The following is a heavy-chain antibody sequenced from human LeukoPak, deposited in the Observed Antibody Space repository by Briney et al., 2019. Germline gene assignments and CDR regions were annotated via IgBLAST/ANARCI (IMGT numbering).Heavy chain of an antibody. CDR2: ISSSSSYI. CDR3: ARDQEVPGEDAFDI. D-gene: IGHD1-26*01. V-gene: IGHV3-21*01. Sequence: GGSLRLSCAASEFTFSSYSMNWVRQAPGKGLEWVSSISSSSSYIYYADSVKGRFTISRDNAKNSLYLQMNSLRAEDTAVYYCARDQEVPGEDAFDIWGQGTMVTVSS. J-gene: IGHJ3*02. CDR1: EFTFSSYS.